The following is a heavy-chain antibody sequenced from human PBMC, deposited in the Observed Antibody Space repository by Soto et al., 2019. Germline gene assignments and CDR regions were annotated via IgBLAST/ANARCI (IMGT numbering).Heavy chain of an antibody. Sequence: QVQLQESGPGLVKPSGTLSLTCAVSGGSISSSNWWSWVRQPPGKGMEWIGEIYHSGSTNYNPSLKSRGTISVDKSKNQFSLKLSSVTAADTAVYYCARRMPGAYYYDSSGYCFDYWGQGTLVTVSS. J-gene: IGHJ4*02. CDR1: GGSISSSNW. V-gene: IGHV4-4*02. CDR3: ARRMPGAYYYDSSGYCFDY. CDR2: IYHSGST. D-gene: IGHD3-22*01.